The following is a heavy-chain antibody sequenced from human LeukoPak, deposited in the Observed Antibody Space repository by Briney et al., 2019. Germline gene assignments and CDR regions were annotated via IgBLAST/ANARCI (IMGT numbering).Heavy chain of an antibody. CDR3: ARDRGDIVVVPAGTPDY. J-gene: IGHJ4*02. Sequence: ASVKVSCKASGGTFSSYTISWVRQAPGQGLEWMGRIIPILGIANYAQKFQGRDTITADKSTSTAYMELSSLRSEDTAVYYCARDRGDIVVVPAGTPDYWGQGTLVTVSS. CDR1: GGTFSSYT. D-gene: IGHD2-2*01. CDR2: IIPILGIA. V-gene: IGHV1-69*04.